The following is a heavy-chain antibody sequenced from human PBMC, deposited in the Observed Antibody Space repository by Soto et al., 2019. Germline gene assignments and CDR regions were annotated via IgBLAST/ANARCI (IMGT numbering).Heavy chain of an antibody. J-gene: IGHJ3*02. CDR1: GFTFSSYW. Sequence: GGSLRLSCAASGFTFSSYWMHWVRQAPGKGLVWVSRINSDGSSTSYADSVKGRFTISRDNAKNTLYLQMNSLRAEDTAVYYCARVPVLLYAFDIWGQGTMVTVSS. CDR2: INSDGSST. D-gene: IGHD3-10*01. V-gene: IGHV3-74*01. CDR3: ARVPVLLYAFDI.